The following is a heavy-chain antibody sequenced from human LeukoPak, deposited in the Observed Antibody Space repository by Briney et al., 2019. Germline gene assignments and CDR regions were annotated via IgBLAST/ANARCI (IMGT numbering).Heavy chain of an antibody. D-gene: IGHD3-22*01. CDR2: IRNKANTYAT. J-gene: IGHJ4*02. V-gene: IGHV3-73*01. CDR3: TRRSSDDSSGYYI. CDR1: GFIFSGSA. Sequence: GGSLRLSCAASGFIFSGSAMHWVRQASGKGLEWVGRIRNKANTYATAYSTSVKGRFTISRDDSKNTAYLQMDSLKTEDTAVYYCTRRSSDDSSGYYIWGQGTLVAVSS.